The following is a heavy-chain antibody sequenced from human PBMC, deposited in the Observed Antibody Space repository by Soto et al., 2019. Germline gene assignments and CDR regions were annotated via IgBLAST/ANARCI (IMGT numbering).Heavy chain of an antibody. CDR3: AKDDGNWNDWGLFDY. J-gene: IGHJ4*02. D-gene: IGHD1-20*01. CDR2: ISYDGSNK. CDR1: GFTFSSYG. V-gene: IGHV3-30*18. Sequence: GGSLRLSCAASGFTFSSYGMHWVRQAPGKGLEWVAVISYDGSNKYYADSVKGRFTISRDNSKNTLYLQMNSLRAEDTAVYYCAKDDGNWNDWGLFDYWGQGTLVTVSS.